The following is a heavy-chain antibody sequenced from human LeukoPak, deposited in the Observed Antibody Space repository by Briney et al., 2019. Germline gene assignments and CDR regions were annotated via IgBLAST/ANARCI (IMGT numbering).Heavy chain of an antibody. CDR2: INPSGGST. J-gene: IGHJ4*02. CDR3: AAAPIEMQQRGFDY. Sequence: VASVKVSCKASGYTIINYYMHWVRQAPGQGLEWMGIINPSGGSTRYAQKFQGRVTMTRDTSTSTAYMELSSLSPEDTAVYYCAAAPIEMQQRGFDYWGQGTLVTVSS. D-gene: IGHD5-24*01. CDR1: GYTIINYY. V-gene: IGHV1-46*01.